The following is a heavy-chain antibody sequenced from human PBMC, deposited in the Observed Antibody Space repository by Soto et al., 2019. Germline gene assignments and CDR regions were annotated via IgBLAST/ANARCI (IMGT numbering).Heavy chain of an antibody. CDR3: ARAQPNSSGWTNAFDI. V-gene: IGHV1-46*01. J-gene: IGHJ3*02. D-gene: IGHD6-25*01. CDR1: GYTFTTYY. Sequence: QVQLVQSGAEVKKPEASVKVSCKTSGYTFTTYYVHWVRQAPGQGLEWMAIINPSSGTTNYAQKFQGRVTVTRDTSTSTVYVEVSSLRSEDTAVYYCARAQPNSSGWTNAFDIWGQGTVVTVSS. CDR2: INPSSGTT.